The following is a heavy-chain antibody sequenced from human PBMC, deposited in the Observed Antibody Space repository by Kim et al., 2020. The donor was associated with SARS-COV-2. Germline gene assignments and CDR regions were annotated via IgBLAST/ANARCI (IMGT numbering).Heavy chain of an antibody. D-gene: IGHD5-18*01. CDR2: MNPNSGNT. CDR3: ASRDTAMVSSFDY. V-gene: IGHV1-8*01. Sequence: ASVKVSCKASGYTFTSYDINWVRQATGQGLEWMGWMNPNSGNTGYAQKFQGRVTMTRNTSISTAYMELSSLRSEETAVYYCASRDTAMVSSFDYWGQGTLVTVSS. J-gene: IGHJ4*02. CDR1: GYTFTSYD.